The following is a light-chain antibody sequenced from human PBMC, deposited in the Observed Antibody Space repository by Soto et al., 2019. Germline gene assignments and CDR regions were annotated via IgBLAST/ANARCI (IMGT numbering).Light chain of an antibody. Sequence: QSVLTQPPSASGTPGQGVTFSCSGSSSNIGSNYVYWYQHLPGTAPKLLIYTDSRRPSGVPDRFSGSKSGTSASLAISGLRSEDEADYYCATWDDSLSGVVFGGGTKLTVL. CDR3: ATWDDSLSGVV. CDR1: SSNIGSNY. V-gene: IGLV1-47*01. J-gene: IGLJ3*02. CDR2: TDS.